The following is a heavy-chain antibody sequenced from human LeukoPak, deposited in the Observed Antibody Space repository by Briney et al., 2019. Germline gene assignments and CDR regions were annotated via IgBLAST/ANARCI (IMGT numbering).Heavy chain of an antibody. Sequence: KPGRSLRLSCSASGFTFSSYAMHWVCQAPGKGLEYVSTISSSGGSTYYADSVKGRFTISRDNSKNTLYLQMSSLRAEDTAVYYCVKRPYCGGDCYYFDYWGQGTLVTVSS. D-gene: IGHD2-21*02. CDR2: ISSSGGST. CDR1: GFTFSSYA. V-gene: IGHV3-64D*06. CDR3: VKRPYCGGDCYYFDY. J-gene: IGHJ4*02.